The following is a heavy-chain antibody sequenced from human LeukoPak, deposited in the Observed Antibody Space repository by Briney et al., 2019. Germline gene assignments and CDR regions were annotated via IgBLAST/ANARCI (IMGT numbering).Heavy chain of an antibody. CDR1: GFTFTDYW. V-gene: IGHV3-7*01. Sequence: GGSLRLSCAVSGFTFTDYWMNCVRQAPGKGLEGVASIRQDGSEKTYVDSVKGRLTISRDNTKNSLSLQVNSLRVEDTAVYYCARDGTAAGLYFDLWGQGTLVTVSS. J-gene: IGHJ4*01. CDR3: ARDGTAAGLYFDL. D-gene: IGHD6-13*01. CDR2: IRQDGSEK.